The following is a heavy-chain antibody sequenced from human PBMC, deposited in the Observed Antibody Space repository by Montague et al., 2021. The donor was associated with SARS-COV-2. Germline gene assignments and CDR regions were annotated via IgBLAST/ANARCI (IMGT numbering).Heavy chain of an antibody. CDR3: AREGDNGSSWLRGMDV. J-gene: IGHJ6*02. V-gene: IGHV4-61*02. CDR1: GGSISSGSYY. D-gene: IGHD1-26*01. Sequence: TLSLTCTVSGGSISSGSYYWTWIRQPAGKGLEWIGRIYTSGSTNYNPSLKSRVTISVDRSKNQFSLELSSVTAADTAVYCCAREGDNGSSWLRGMDVWGQGTTVTVSS. CDR2: IYTSGST.